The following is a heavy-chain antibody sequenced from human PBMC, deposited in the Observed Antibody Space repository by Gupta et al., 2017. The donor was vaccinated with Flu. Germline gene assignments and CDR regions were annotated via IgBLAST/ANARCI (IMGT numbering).Heavy chain of an antibody. CDR1: GFTFTSYA. D-gene: IGHD3-22*01. CDR3: AKVTLVMIVVVMRPYFDY. Sequence: EVQLLESGGGLVQPGGSLRLSCAAPGFTFTSYAMRWVRQAPGKGLEWVSAISGSGGSTYYADSVKGRFTISRDNSKNTLYLQMNSLRAEDTAVYYCAKVTLVMIVVVMRPYFDYWGQGTLVTVSS. J-gene: IGHJ4*02. V-gene: IGHV3-23*01. CDR2: ISGSGGST.